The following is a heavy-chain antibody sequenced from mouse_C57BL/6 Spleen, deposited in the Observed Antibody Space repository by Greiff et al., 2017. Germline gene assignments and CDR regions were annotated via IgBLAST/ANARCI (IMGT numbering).Heavy chain of an antibody. V-gene: IGHV1-18*01. J-gene: IGHJ1*03. D-gene: IGHD4-1*01. CDR3: ARVGRGYWYFDG. CDR1: GYTFTDYN. Sequence: VQLQQSGPELVKPGASVKIPCKASGYTFTDYNMDWVKQSHGKSLEWIGDINPNNGGTIYNQKFKGKATLTVDKSSSTAYMELRSLTSEDTAVYYCARVGRGYWYFDGWGTGTTVTVAS. CDR2: INPNNGGT.